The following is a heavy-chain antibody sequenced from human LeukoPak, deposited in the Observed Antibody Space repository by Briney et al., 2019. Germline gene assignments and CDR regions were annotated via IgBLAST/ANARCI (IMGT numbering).Heavy chain of an antibody. J-gene: IGHJ4*02. Sequence: PGGSLRLSCAASGFTFSNYAMYWVRQAPGKGVEWGAFTTYDGRDKYYAASVRGRFTISRDNSKNTLYLQMNSLRAEDTAVNYCAKDRANAWSSDYWGQGTLVTVSS. D-gene: IGHD3-10*01. CDR3: AKDRANAWSSDY. V-gene: IGHV3-30*02. CDR2: TTYDGRDK. CDR1: GFTFSNYA.